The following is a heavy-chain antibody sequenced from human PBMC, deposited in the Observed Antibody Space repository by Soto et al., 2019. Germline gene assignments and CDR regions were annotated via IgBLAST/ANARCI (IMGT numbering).Heavy chain of an antibody. CDR3: AKSGIGIAAGFDP. CDR1: GFTFDDYA. CDR2: ISWNSGSI. D-gene: IGHD6-6*01. V-gene: IGHV3-9*01. Sequence: CLRLSCAASGFTFDDYAMHWVRQAPGKGLEWVSGISWNSGSIGYADSVKGRFTISRDNAKNSLYLQMNSLRAEDTALYYCAKSGIGIAAGFDPWGQGTLVTVSS. J-gene: IGHJ5*02.